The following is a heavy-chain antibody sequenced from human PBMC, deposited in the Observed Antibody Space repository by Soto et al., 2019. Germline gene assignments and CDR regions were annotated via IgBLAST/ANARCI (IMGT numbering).Heavy chain of an antibody. CDR1: GFAFSSYG. Sequence: QVQLVESGGGVVQPGRSLRLSCAASGFAFSSYGMHWVRQAPGKGLEWLAVISYDGTNEYYADSVKGRFTISRDNSINTLYLQMNGLRAEDTAVYYCTKGGQRLVQWCFDCWGQGTLVTVSS. CDR3: TKGGQRLVQWCFDC. V-gene: IGHV3-30*18. CDR2: ISYDGTNE. J-gene: IGHJ4*02. D-gene: IGHD6-13*01.